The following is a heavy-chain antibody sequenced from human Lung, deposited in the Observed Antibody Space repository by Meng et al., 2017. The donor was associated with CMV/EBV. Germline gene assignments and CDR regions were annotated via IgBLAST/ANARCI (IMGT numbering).Heavy chain of an antibody. CDR1: GGSIRRSNW. D-gene: IGHD6-19*01. CDR2: IYQSGST. J-gene: IGHJ4*02. V-gene: IGHV4-4*02. CDR3: ARVGQWLPIDY. Sequence: EAAPRLDTPSGPLSLTCAVSGGSIRRSNWWSGCRTPQGKGLEWIGEIYQSGSTNYNPSLKSRVTISVDKSKNQFSLNLSSVTAADTAVYYCARVGQWLPIDYWGQGTLVTVTS.